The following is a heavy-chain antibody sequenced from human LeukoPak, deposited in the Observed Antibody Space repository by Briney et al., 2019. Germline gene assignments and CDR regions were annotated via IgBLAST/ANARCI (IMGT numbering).Heavy chain of an antibody. V-gene: IGHV4-34*01. J-gene: IGHJ6*03. CDR3: AREHRIAAAGTVKYYYYYYMDV. CDR2: TNHSGST. D-gene: IGHD6-13*01. Sequence: SETLSLTCAVYGGSFSGYYWSWIRQPPGKGLEWIGETNHSGSTNYNPSLKSRVTMSVDTSKNQFSLKLSSVTAADTAVYYCAREHRIAAAGTVKYYYYYYMDVWGKGTTVTISS. CDR1: GGSFSGYY.